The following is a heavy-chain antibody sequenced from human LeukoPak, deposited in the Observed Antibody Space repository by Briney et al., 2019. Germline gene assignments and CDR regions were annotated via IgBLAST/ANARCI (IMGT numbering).Heavy chain of an antibody. V-gene: IGHV3-23*01. CDR1: GFTFSSYA. D-gene: IGHD6-13*01. J-gene: IGHJ4*02. CDR3: AKDLLVAAAGKGHYFDY. Sequence: GGSLRLSCAASGFTFSSYAMSWVRQAPGKGLEWGSAISGSGGSTYYADSVKGRFTISRDNSKNTLYLQMNSLRAEDTAVYYCAKDLLVAAAGKGHYFDYWGQGTLVTVSS. CDR2: ISGSGGST.